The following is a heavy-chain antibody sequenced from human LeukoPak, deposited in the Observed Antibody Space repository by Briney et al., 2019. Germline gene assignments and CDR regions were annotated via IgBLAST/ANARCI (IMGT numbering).Heavy chain of an antibody. Sequence: PSETLSLTCAVYGGSFSGYYWSWIRQPPGKGLEWIGEINHSGSTYYNPSLKSRVTISVDTSKNQFSLKLSSVTAADTAVYYCARGLKAYYYGSGSPYNWFDPWGQGTLVTVSS. D-gene: IGHD3-10*01. CDR1: GGSFSGYY. J-gene: IGHJ5*02. CDR3: ARGLKAYYYGSGSPYNWFDP. V-gene: IGHV4-34*01. CDR2: INHSGST.